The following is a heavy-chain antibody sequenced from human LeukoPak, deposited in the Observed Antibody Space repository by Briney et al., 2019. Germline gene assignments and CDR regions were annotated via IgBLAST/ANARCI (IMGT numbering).Heavy chain of an antibody. D-gene: IGHD3-22*01. CDR3: AKDGRRYYDSSGYEGYFDY. CDR1: GFTFSSYG. J-gene: IGHJ4*02. Sequence: GGTLRLSCAASGFTFSSYGMSWVRQAPGKGLEWVSAISGSGGSTYYADSVKGRFTISRDNSKNTLYLQMNSLRAEDTAVYYCAKDGRRYYDSSGYEGYFDYWGQGTLVTVSS. V-gene: IGHV3-23*01. CDR2: ISGSGGST.